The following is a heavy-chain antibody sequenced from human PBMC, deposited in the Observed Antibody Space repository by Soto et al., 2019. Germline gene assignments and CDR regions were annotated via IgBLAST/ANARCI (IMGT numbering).Heavy chain of an antibody. CDR1: GFTFSSYS. Sequence: PGGSLRLSCAASGFTFSSYSMNWVRQAPGKGLEWVSSISSSSRYIYYADSVKGRFTISRDNAKNSLYLQMNSLRAEDTAAYYCARAEIYYDFHPAPWDVWGQGTTVTVSS. CDR3: ARAEIYYDFHPAPWDV. CDR2: ISSSSRYI. J-gene: IGHJ6*02. D-gene: IGHD3-22*01. V-gene: IGHV3-21*01.